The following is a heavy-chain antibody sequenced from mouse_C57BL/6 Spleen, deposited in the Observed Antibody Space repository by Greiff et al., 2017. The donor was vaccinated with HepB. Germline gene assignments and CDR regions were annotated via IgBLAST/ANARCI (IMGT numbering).Heavy chain of an antibody. J-gene: IGHJ3*01. V-gene: IGHV5-6*01. D-gene: IGHD1-2*01. CDR3: ARQDRTYGAGAWCAY. CDR2: ISSGGSYT. Sequence: EVHLVESGGDLVKPGGSLKLSCAASGFTFSSYGMSWVRQTPDKRLEWVATISSGGSYTYYPDSVKGRFTISRDNAKNTLYLQMSSLKSEDTAMYDCARQDRTYGAGAWCAYWGQGTLVTVSA. CDR1: GFTFSSYG.